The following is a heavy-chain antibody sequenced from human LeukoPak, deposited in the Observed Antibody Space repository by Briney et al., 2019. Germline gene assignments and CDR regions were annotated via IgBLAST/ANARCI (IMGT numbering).Heavy chain of an antibody. CDR2: IYYSGST. CDR3: ARRVVWFGEPRHAFDI. CDR1: GGSISSGGYY. J-gene: IGHJ3*02. V-gene: IGHV4-31*03. D-gene: IGHD3-10*01. Sequence: PSETLSLTCTVSGGSISSGGYYWSWIRQHPGKGLEWIGHIYYSGSTYYNPSLKSRVTISVDTSKNQFSLRLSSVTAADTAVYYCARRVVWFGEPRHAFDIWGQGTMVTVSS.